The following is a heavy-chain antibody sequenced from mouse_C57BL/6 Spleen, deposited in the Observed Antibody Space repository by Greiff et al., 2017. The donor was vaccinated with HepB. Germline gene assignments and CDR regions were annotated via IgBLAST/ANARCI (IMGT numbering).Heavy chain of an antibody. CDR1: GYTFTDHT. CDR3: ARSAWLPWYFDV. J-gene: IGHJ1*03. D-gene: IGHD2-2*01. V-gene: IGHV1-78*01. CDR2: IYPRDGST. Sequence: VKLMESDAELVKPGASVKISCKVSGYTFTDHTIHWMKQRPEQGLERIGYIYPRDGSTKYNEKFKGKATLTADKSSSTAYMQLNSLTSEDSAVYFCARSAWLPWYFDVWGTGTTVTVSS.